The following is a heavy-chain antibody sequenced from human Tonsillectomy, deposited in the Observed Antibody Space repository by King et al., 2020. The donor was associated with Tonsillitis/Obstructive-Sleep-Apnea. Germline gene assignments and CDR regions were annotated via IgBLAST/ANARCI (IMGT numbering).Heavy chain of an antibody. CDR2: ISSSSSYI. CDR3: ARDPHGSGFDY. J-gene: IGHJ4*02. Sequence: VQLVESGGGLVKPGGSLRLSCATSGFSFSSYSMNWVRLAPGKGPEWVSSISSSSSYIYYADSVKGRFTISRDNAKNSLYLQMNGLRAEDTAVYYCARDPHGSGFDYWGQGTLVTVSS. V-gene: IGHV3-21*01. D-gene: IGHD3-10*01. CDR1: GFSFSSYS.